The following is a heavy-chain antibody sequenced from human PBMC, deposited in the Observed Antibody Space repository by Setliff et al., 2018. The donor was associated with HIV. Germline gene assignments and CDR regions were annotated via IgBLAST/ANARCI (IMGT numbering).Heavy chain of an antibody. CDR2: INPSGGSA. J-gene: IGHJ3*02. CDR3: ARAQAYYGGYDAFDI. Sequence: ASVKVSCKASGYTFTNYYMQWVRQAPGQGLEWMGIINPSGGSATYAQKFQGRVTMTRDTSTSTMYMELSSLRSEDTAVYYCARAQAYYGGYDAFDIWGQGTMVTVS. CDR1: GYTFTNYY. D-gene: IGHD3-3*01. V-gene: IGHV1-46*01.